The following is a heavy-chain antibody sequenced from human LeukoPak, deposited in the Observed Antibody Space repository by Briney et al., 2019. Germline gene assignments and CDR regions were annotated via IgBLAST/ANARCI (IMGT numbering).Heavy chain of an antibody. V-gene: IGHV4-30-4*01. CDR2: IYYSGST. CDR1: GGSISSGDYY. Sequence: SETLSLTCTGSGGSISSGDYYWSWIRQPPGKGLEWIGYIYYSGSTYYNPTLKSRVTISVDTSNNQFSLKLSSVTAADTAVYYCARDLPALVPVYWGQGTLVTVSS. CDR3: ARDLPALVPVY. D-gene: IGHD5-18*01. J-gene: IGHJ4*02.